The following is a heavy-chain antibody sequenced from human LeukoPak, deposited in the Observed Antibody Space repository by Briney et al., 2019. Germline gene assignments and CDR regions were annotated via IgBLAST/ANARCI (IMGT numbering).Heavy chain of an antibody. CDR3: ARDRANNWFDP. V-gene: IGHV4-59*01. J-gene: IGHJ5*02. Sequence: PSQTLSLTCTVSGGSISSYYWSWIRQPPGKGVEWIGYIYYSGITNYNPSLKSRVTISVDTSKNQFSLKLSSVTAADTAVYYCARDRANNWFDPWGQGTLVTVSS. CDR2: IYYSGIT. CDR1: GGSISSYY.